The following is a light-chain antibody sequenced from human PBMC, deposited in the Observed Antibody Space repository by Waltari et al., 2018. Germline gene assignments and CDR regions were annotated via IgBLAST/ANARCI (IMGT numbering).Light chain of an antibody. CDR3: QHYVRLPAT. J-gene: IGKJ1*01. Sequence: EIVLTQSPGTLSLSPGERATLSCRASQSVSRTLAWYQQKPGQAPKLLIYGASIRATGIPGRFTGSGSGKDFSLTISSLEPEDFAIYFCQHYVRLPATFGQGTKVEIK. CDR2: GAS. V-gene: IGKV3-20*01. CDR1: QSVSRT.